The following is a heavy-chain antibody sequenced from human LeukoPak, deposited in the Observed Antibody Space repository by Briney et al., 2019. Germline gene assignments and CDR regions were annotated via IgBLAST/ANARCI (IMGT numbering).Heavy chain of an antibody. CDR1: GFTFDDYA. V-gene: IGHV3-9*01. J-gene: IGHJ4*02. D-gene: IGHD4-23*01. CDR2: MSWNSGSI. Sequence: GGSLRLSCAASGFTFDDYAMHWVRQAPGKGLEWVSGMSWNSGSIGYADSVKGRFTISRDNAKNSLYLQMNSLRAEDTAFYYCAKADFDYGRNSGVSNWGQGTLVTVSS. CDR3: AKADFDYGRNSGVSN.